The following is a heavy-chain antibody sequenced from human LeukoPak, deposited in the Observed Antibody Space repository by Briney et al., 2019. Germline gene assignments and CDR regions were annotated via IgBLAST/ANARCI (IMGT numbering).Heavy chain of an antibody. Sequence: GASVKVSCKASGYTFTSYGISWVRQAPGQGLEWMGWISAYNGNTNYAQKLQGRVTMTTDTSTSTAYMELRSLRSDDTAVYYCQMYCYGSGSYPLYYFDYWGQGTLVTVSS. CDR3: QMYCYGSGSYPLYYFDY. J-gene: IGHJ4*02. D-gene: IGHD3-10*01. CDR2: ISAYNGNT. CDR1: GYTFTSYG. V-gene: IGHV1-18*01.